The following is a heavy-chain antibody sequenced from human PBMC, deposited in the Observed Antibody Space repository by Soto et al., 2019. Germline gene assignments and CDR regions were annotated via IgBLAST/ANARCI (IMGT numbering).Heavy chain of an antibody. CDR1: TGSTNSFY. V-gene: IGHV4-59*01. D-gene: IGHD5-12*01. J-gene: IGHJ4*02. Sequence: QVQLQVSGPGLVKPSATLSLSCTVSTGSTNSFYWSWIRQPPGKGLEWIGYFFYTGSTNHNPSLKRRVTISFDMSSSQFSLSLSSVTAADTAMYYCARSRDGYNLNPIDQWGQGLLVTVSS. CDR3: ARSRDGYNLNPIDQ. CDR2: FFYTGST.